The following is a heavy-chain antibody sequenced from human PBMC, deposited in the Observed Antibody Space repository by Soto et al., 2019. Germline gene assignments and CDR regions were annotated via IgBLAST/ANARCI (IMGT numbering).Heavy chain of an antibody. CDR2: INTDSGDT. CDR1: GYTFSAYY. J-gene: IGHJ4*02. D-gene: IGHD3-16*01. Sequence: QVQLVQSGAEVRKPGGSVKVSCKASGYTFSAYYMYWVRQTPRHGLEWMGGINTDSGDTHYAQKFQGRVTMTRDTSIGTAYIELTSLTSDDTAVYYCARDPIGGGAPYYFDFWGRGTLVTVSS. CDR3: ARDPIGGGAPYYFDF. V-gene: IGHV1-2*02.